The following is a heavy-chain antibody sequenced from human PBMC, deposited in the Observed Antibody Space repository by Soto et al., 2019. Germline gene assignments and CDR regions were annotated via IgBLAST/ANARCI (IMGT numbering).Heavy chain of an antibody. CDR1: GFTCNSYS. CDR3: ARELTRKEDALDI. Sequence: GGSLRLSCAASGFTCNSYSMNWVRQAPGKGLEWLSYINSRSTSIYYADSVKGRFTISRDNAKNYLYLQMNSLRDEDTAVYFCARELTRKEDALDIWGTGTMVT. D-gene: IGHD4-17*01. V-gene: IGHV3-48*02. J-gene: IGHJ3*02. CDR2: INSRSTSI.